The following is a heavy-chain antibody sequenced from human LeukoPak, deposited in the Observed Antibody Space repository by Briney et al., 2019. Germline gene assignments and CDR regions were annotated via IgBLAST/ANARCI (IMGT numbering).Heavy chain of an antibody. CDR2: IYTSGST. V-gene: IGHV4-4*07. D-gene: IGHD5-18*01. Sequence: PSETLSLTCTVSGGSISSYYWSWIRQPAGKGLEWIGRIYTSGSTNYNPSLKSRVTMSVDTSKNQFSLKLSSVTAADTAVYYCARGPIQLWARGAFDIWGQGTMVTVSS. CDR3: ARGPIQLWARGAFDI. J-gene: IGHJ3*02. CDR1: GGSISSYY.